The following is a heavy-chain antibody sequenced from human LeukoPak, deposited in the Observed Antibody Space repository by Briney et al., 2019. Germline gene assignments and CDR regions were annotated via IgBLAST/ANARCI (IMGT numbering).Heavy chain of an antibody. CDR3: ARARTQYSDGSGLNWFDP. V-gene: IGHV4-31*03. CDR2: VFSSGKT. CDR1: GGSFRSGGY. J-gene: IGHJ5*02. D-gene: IGHD3-22*01. Sequence: SETLSLTCTVSGGSFRSGGYSWIRQLPGMGLEWIGYVFSSGKTYYNPSLNSRVTISLDRSKNQFSLRLSSVTAADTAVYYCARARTQYSDGSGLNWFDPWGQGTLVTVSS.